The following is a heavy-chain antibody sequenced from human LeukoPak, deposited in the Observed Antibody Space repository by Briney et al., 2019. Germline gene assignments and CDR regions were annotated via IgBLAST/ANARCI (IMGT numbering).Heavy chain of an antibody. D-gene: IGHD6-13*01. V-gene: IGHV3-74*01. CDR2: INSDGSST. CDR1: GFTLSSYW. CDR3: ARGRLAGTCVY. J-gene: IGHJ4*02. Sequence: PGGSLRLSCAASGFTLSSYWMHWVRQAPGKGLVWVSRINSDGSSTSYADSVKGRFTISRDNAKNTLYLQMNSLRAEDTAVYYCARGRLAGTCVYWGQGTLVTVSS.